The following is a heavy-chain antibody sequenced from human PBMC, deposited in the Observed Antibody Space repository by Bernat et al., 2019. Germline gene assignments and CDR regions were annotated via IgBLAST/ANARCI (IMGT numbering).Heavy chain of an antibody. CDR2: ISSSSSYT. CDR3: ARAGARNGRHPPDDY. D-gene: IGHD1-26*01. CDR1: GFTFSDYY. Sequence: QVQLVESGGGLVKPGGSLRLSCAASGFTFSDYYMSWIRQAPGKGLEWVSYISSSSSYTNYADSVKGRFTISRDNAKNSLYLQMNSLRAEDTAVYYCARAGARNGRHPPDDYWGQGTLVTVSS. J-gene: IGHJ4*02. V-gene: IGHV3-11*06.